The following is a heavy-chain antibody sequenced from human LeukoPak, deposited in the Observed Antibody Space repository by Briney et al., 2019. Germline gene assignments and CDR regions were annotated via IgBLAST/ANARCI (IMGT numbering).Heavy chain of an antibody. V-gene: IGHV1-8*01. CDR1: GYTFTSYD. Sequence: ASVTVSCKASGYTFTSYDINWVRQAPGQGLEWMGWMNPNSGNTGYAQKFQGRVTMTRNTSISTAYMELSSLRSEDTAVYYCARSSARYYYGSGSPNYWGQGTLVTVSS. D-gene: IGHD3-10*01. CDR3: ARSSARYYYGSGSPNY. J-gene: IGHJ4*02. CDR2: MNPNSGNT.